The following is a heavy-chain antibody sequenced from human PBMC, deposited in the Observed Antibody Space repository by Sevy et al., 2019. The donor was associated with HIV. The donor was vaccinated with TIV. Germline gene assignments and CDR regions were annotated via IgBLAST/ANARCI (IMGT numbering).Heavy chain of an antibody. CDR3: ARLTRQNSGFNY. Sequence: ASVKVSCKASGGTFSSYAISWVRQAPGQGLEWMGGIIPIFGTANYAQKFQGRVTITADESTRTAYMELSSLRSEDTAVYYCARLTRQNSGFNYWGQGTLVTVSS. CDR1: GGTFSSYA. D-gene: IGHD5-12*01. CDR2: IIPIFGTA. J-gene: IGHJ4*02. V-gene: IGHV1-69*13.